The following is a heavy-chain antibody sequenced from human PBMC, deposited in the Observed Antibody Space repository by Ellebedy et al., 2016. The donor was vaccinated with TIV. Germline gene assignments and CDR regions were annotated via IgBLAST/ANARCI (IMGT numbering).Heavy chain of an antibody. V-gene: IGHV3-11*04. D-gene: IGHD1-26*01. CDR1: GFTFRDYY. CDR3: AKVAPRWELPYYNGMDV. CDR2: ISNSGGTI. J-gene: IGHJ6*02. Sequence: GGSLRLSCAASGFTFRDYYMTWIRQAPGKGLEWVADISNSGGTIFYADSVKGRFTVSRDNAENSVHLQMDSLRVDDTAVYYCAKVAPRWELPYYNGMDVWGQGTTVTVSS.